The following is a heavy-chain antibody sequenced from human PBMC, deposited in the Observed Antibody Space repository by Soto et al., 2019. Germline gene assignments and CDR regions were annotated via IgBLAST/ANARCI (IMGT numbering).Heavy chain of an antibody. Sequence: SETLSLTCTVSGGSISSSSYYWGWIRQPPGKGLEWIGSIYYSGNTYYNPSLKSRVTISVDTAKNQFSLKLSSVTAADTAVYYCARSTYYDFWSGYSSYYYYGMDVWGQGTTVT. D-gene: IGHD3-3*01. CDR1: GGSISSSSYY. J-gene: IGHJ6*02. CDR3: ARSTYYDFWSGYSSYYYYGMDV. V-gene: IGHV4-39*01. CDR2: IYYSGNT.